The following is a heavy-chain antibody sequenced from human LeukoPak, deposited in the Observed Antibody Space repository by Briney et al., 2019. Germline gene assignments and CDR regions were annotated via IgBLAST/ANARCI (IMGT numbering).Heavy chain of an antibody. D-gene: IGHD2-21*02. J-gene: IGHJ6*02. CDR1: GSTFSNYG. Sequence: GAAVKVSCKASGSTFSNYGITWVRQAPGRGLEWMGRIIPILDVALYAQKFQGRVTITADKSTSTAYMELSTLRPEDTAVYYCARDQGVTDPPPYGLDVWGQGTTVT. V-gene: IGHV1-69*04. CDR2: IIPILDVA. CDR3: ARDQGVTDPPPYGLDV.